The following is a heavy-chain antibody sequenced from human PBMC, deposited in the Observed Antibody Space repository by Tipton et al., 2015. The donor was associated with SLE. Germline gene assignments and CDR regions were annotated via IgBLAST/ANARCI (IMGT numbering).Heavy chain of an antibody. D-gene: IGHD4-11*01. CDR1: GFTFTTYS. J-gene: IGHJ4*02. CDR3: VRDNYGVDY. CDR2: ISSSATYI. Sequence: SLRLSCAASGFTFTTYSMNWVRQAPGKGLEWVSAISSSATYIYYADSVKGRFTISRDNAKNSLYLQMNSLRAEDTAVYYCVRDNYGVDYWGQGTLVTVSS. V-gene: IGHV3-21*03.